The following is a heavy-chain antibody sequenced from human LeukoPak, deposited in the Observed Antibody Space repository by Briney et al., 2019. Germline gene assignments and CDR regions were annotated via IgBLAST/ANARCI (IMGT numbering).Heavy chain of an antibody. CDR2: ISYTGGST. CDR1: GFTFSSYA. J-gene: IGHJ4*02. V-gene: IGHV3-23*01. CDR3: AKAASGNWNDVSDY. Sequence: GGSLRLSCAASGFTFSSYAMNWVRQAPGKGLEWVSAISYTGGSTYYADSVRGRFTISRDNSKNTLYLQMHSLRAEDTAVYYCAKAASGNWNDVSDYWGQGTLVTVSS. D-gene: IGHD1-20*01.